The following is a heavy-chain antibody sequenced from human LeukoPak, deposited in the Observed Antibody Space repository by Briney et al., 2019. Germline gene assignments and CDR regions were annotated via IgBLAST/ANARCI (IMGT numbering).Heavy chain of an antibody. V-gene: IGHV3-74*03. CDR3: ARRQTSTSGFDH. D-gene: IGHD6-6*01. J-gene: IGHJ4*02. CDR1: GFTFSSYW. Sequence: GGSLRLSCAASGFTFSSYWMHWVRQAPGKGLVWVSRINSDGSSTKYADSVKGRFTISRDNAKNTLYLQTNSLRAEDTALYYCARRQTSTSGFDHWGQGTLVTVSS. CDR2: INSDGSST.